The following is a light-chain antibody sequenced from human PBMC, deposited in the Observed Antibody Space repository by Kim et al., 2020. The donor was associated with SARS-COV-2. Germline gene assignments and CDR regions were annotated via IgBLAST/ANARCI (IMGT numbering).Light chain of an antibody. Sequence: GQRVTISCFGSSSNIGRNSVNWYQPIPGTAPTLLISKNNLRPSGVPGRFSGSKSGTSASLAISGLQSEDEADYYCGTWDDSLNACVFGTGTKVTVL. CDR3: GTWDDSLNACV. V-gene: IGLV1-44*01. CDR2: KNN. CDR1: SSNIGRNS. J-gene: IGLJ1*01.